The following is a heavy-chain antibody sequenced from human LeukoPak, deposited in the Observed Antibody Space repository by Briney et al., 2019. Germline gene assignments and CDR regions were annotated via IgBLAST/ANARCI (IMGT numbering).Heavy chain of an antibody. J-gene: IGHJ4*02. CDR2: IRSKAHGGTT. Sequence: GVLRLSCAASGITFRSYGMHWVRQAPGKGLEWVGFIRSKAHGGTTEYAASVKGRFTISREDSKSIAYLQMNGLKTEDTAVYYCSMRFPPLYWGQGTLVTVSS. CDR3: SMRFPPLY. V-gene: IGHV3-49*04. CDR1: GITFRSYG.